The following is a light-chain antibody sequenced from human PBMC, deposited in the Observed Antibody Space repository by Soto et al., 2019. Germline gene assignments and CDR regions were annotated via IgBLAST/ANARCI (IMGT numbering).Light chain of an antibody. CDR2: DVT. Sequence: QSALTQPASVSGSPGQSITVSCTGTNSDVGGYDYVSWYQQHPGKAPKLMIYDVTNRPSGVSNRFSGSKSGNTASLTISGLQAEDEADYSCSSYTSSSTSVFGTGTKLTVL. V-gene: IGLV2-14*01. CDR1: NSDVGGYDY. J-gene: IGLJ1*01. CDR3: SSYTSSSTSV.